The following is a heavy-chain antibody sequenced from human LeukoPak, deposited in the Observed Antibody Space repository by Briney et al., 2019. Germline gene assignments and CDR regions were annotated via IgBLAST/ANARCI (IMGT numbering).Heavy chain of an antibody. CDR2: TYYNSINSNWYK. J-gene: IGHJ4*02. V-gene: IGHV6-1*01. CDR3: ARGGSGYSYGKIDS. CDR1: GDSVSTDSAG. Sequence: SQTLSLTCAISGDSVSTDSAGWNRIRQSPSRGLEWLGRTYYNSINSNWYKDYAPAVKSRITITPDTTKNQFSLQLNSVTPEDTAVYYCARGGSGYSYGKIDSWGQGILVTVSS. D-gene: IGHD5-18*01.